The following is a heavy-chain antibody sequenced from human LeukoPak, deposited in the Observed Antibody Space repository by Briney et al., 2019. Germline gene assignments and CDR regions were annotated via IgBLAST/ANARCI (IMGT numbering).Heavy chain of an antibody. Sequence: ASVKVSCKASGYTFTSYFIHWVRQAPGQGLEWMGIINPSGGSTNYAQKFQGRVTMTRDTSTSTVYMELSSLRSEDTAVYYCATAKFGGNSYFDYWGQGTQVTVSS. D-gene: IGHD4-23*01. CDR3: ATAKFGGNSYFDY. V-gene: IGHV1-46*01. J-gene: IGHJ4*02. CDR2: INPSGGST. CDR1: GYTFTSYF.